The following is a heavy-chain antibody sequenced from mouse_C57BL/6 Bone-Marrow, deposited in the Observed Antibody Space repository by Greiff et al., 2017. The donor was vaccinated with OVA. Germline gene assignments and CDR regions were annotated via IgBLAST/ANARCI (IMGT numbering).Heavy chain of an antibody. CDR2: INPGSGGT. Sequence: VQLQESGAELVRPGTSVKVSCKASGYAFTNYLIEWVKQRPGQGLEWIGVINPGSGGTNYNEKFKGKATLTADKSSSTAYMQLSSLTSEDSAVYFCARRLLWYHWYFDVWGTGTTVTVSS. J-gene: IGHJ1*03. CDR3: ARRLLWYHWYFDV. D-gene: IGHD2-1*01. V-gene: IGHV1-54*01. CDR1: GYAFTNYL.